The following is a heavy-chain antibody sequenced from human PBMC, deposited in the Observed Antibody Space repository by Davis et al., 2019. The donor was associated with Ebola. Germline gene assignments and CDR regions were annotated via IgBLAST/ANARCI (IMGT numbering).Heavy chain of an antibody. D-gene: IGHD3-10*01. CDR3: ARDHPKSGSYYIPWFDP. CDR2: IIPIFGTA. J-gene: IGHJ5*02. Sequence: AASVKVSCKASGGTFSSYAISWVRQAPGQGLEWMGGIIPIFGTANYAQKFQGRVTITADESTSTAYMELSSLRSEDTAVYYCARDHPKSGSYYIPWFDPWGQGTLVTVSS. CDR1: GGTFSSYA. V-gene: IGHV1-69*13.